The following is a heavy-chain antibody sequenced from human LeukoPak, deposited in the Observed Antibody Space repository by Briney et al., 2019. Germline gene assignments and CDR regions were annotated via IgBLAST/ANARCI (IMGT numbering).Heavy chain of an antibody. CDR2: ISSSRSYI. CDR1: GFTFSNYS. Sequence: GGSLRLSCAASGFTFSNYSMNWVRQAPGKGLEWVSSISSSRSYIYYADSVKGRFTISRDNAKNSLYLQLNSLRADDTAVYYCARDGNLDYWGQGTLVTVSS. V-gene: IGHV3-21*01. J-gene: IGHJ4*02. CDR3: ARDGNLDY.